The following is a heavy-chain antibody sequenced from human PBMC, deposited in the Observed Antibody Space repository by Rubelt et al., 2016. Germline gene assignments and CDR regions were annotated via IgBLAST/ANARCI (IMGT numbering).Heavy chain of an antibody. Sequence: QVQLQQWGAGLLKPSETLSLTCAVYGGSFSGYYWSWIRQPPGKGLEWIGEINHSGSTNYNPSLKSRVTISVDTSKNQFSLELSSVTAADTAVYYCARGQLPREWGQGTLVTVSS. J-gene: IGHJ4*02. CDR3: ARGQLPRE. CDR1: GGSFSGYY. V-gene: IGHV4-34*01. D-gene: IGHD2-2*01. CDR2: INHSGST.